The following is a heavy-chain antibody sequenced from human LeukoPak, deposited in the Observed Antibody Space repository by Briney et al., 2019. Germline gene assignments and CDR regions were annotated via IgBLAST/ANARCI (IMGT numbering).Heavy chain of an antibody. Sequence: GASVKVCCKASGYTFTSYYMHWVRQAPGPGLEWMGIMNPSVGSTSYAQKFQGRVTMTSDTSTSTVYMELSSLRSEDTAVYYCARGRSLLGVPAANIPFDYWGQGTLVTVSS. J-gene: IGHJ4*02. CDR3: ARGRSLLGVPAANIPFDY. CDR1: GYTFTSYY. CDR2: MNPSVGST. D-gene: IGHD2-2*01. V-gene: IGHV1-46*01.